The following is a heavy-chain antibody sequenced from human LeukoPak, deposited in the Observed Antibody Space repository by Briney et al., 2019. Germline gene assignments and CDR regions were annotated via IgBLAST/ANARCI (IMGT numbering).Heavy chain of an antibody. Sequence: GGSLRLSCAASGFIVRNYYLSWVRQAPGKGLEWVSVIYSGGSTYYADSVKGRFTISRDNSKNTLYLQMNSLRAEDTAVYYCAREVVAKYNWFDPWGQGTLVTVSS. J-gene: IGHJ5*02. V-gene: IGHV3-66*01. CDR2: IYSGGST. D-gene: IGHD2-15*01. CDR1: GFIVRNYY. CDR3: AREVVAKYNWFDP.